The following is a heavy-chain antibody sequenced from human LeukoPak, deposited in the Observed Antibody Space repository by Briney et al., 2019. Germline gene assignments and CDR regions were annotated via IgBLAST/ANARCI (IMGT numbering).Heavy chain of an antibody. Sequence: GGSLRLSCAASGFTFSSSAMSWVRQVPGKGLEWVSGISASGGSTSYADSVRGRFTISRDNSKNTLYVQMNSLRAEDTAVYYCATGGSRFRPHDYWGQGTLVTVSS. D-gene: IGHD3-10*01. J-gene: IGHJ4*02. CDR1: GFTFSSSA. V-gene: IGHV3-23*01. CDR3: ATGGSRFRPHDY. CDR2: ISASGGST.